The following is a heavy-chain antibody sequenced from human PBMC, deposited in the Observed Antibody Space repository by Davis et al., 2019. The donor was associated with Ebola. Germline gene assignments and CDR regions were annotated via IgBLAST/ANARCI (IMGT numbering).Heavy chain of an antibody. CDR1: GFTFSSYW. CDR3: ARDVPFRGPFDS. J-gene: IGHJ4*02. CDR2: ISGNSGGT. V-gene: IGHV3-23*01. Sequence: GESLKISCAASGFTFSSYWMSWVRQPPGKGLEWVSAISGNSGGTFYADSVRDRFTISRDSLKNTLFLQMNSLRVEDTAVYYCARDVPFRGPFDSWGQGTPVTVSS.